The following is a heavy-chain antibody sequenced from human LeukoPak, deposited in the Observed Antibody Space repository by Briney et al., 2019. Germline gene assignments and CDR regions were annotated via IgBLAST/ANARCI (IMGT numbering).Heavy chain of an antibody. V-gene: IGHV4-4*07. CDR1: GGSICSYY. Sequence: PSETLSLTCTVSGGSICSYYWSWIRQPAGKGLEWIGRIYTSGSTNYNPSLKSRVTMSVDTSKNQFSLKLSSVTAADTAVYYCARDQGYDFWSGYYGGYWYFDLWGRGTLVTVSS. CDR3: ARDQGYDFWSGYYGGYWYFDL. D-gene: IGHD3-3*01. CDR2: IYTSGST. J-gene: IGHJ2*01.